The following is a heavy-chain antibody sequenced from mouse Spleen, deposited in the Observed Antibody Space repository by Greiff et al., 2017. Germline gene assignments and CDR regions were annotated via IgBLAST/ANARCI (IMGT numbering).Heavy chain of an antibody. V-gene: IGHV1-4*01. D-gene: IGHD4-1*01. CDR2: INPSSGYT. J-gene: IGHJ2*01. CDR3: ARSGNWAYYFDY. Sequence: QVQLQQSGAELARPGASVKMSCKASGYTFTSYTMHWVKQRPGQGLEWIGYINPSSGYTKYNQKFKDKATLTADKSSSTAYMQLSSLTSEDSAVYYCARSGNWAYYFDYWGQGTTLTVSS. CDR1: GYTFTSYT.